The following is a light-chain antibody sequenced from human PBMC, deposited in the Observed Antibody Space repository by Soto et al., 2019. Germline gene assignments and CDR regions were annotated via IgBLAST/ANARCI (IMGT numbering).Light chain of an antibody. CDR1: QSISSY. CDR3: QQGYSTPYT. CDR2: AAS. Sequence: DIQMTQSPSSLSASVGDIVTITCRASQSISSYLDWYQQKPGKAPKLLIYAASSLQSGVPSRFSGSGSGTDFTLTISSLQPEDFPTYYCQQGYSTPYTFGQETKL. V-gene: IGKV1-39*01. J-gene: IGKJ2*01.